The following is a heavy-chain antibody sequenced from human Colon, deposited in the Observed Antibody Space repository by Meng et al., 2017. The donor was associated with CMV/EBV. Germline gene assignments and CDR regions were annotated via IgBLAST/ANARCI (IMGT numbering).Heavy chain of an antibody. CDR1: GIPIGGYS. J-gene: IGHJ4*02. CDR3: ARDRPGGIEY. D-gene: IGHD2/OR15-2a*01. CDR2: KSSEGTIE. Sequence: GESLKISCVASGIPIGGYSMHWVRQAPGKGLEWLASKSSEGTIESYADSVKGRFFISRDHSKSSVYLQMNSLRSDDTAVYYCARDRPGGIEYWGQRTLVTVSS. V-gene: IGHV3-30-3*01.